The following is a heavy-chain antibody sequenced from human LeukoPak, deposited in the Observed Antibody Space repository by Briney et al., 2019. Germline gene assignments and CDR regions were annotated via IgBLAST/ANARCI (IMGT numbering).Heavy chain of an antibody. D-gene: IGHD3-22*01. CDR3: AKDGTYYYDSSGYYFDY. CDR1: GFTFSNYA. CDR2: ISGSGGST. Sequence: GGSLRLACAASGFTFSNYAMSWVRQAPGKGLEWVSAISGSGGSTYYADSVKGRFTISRDNSKNTLYLQMNSLRAEDTAMYYCAKDGTYYYDSSGYYFDYWGQRTLVTVSS. J-gene: IGHJ4*02. V-gene: IGHV3-23*01.